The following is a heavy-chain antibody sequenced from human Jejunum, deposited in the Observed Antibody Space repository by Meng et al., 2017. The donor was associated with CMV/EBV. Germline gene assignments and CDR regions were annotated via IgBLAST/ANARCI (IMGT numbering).Heavy chain of an antibody. D-gene: IGHD1-1*01. V-gene: IGHV1-69*02. J-gene: IGHJ4*02. CDR2: VIPILNMA. Sequence: TFNTYTFNWVRQAPGQGLEGMGRVIPILNMADSAQNFQGRVTIIADRSTSTVYLELTSLRSDDTAVYYCATSTATTSNYRRVWNLWGQGTEVTVSS. CDR3: ATSTATTSNYRRVWNL. CDR1: TFNTYT.